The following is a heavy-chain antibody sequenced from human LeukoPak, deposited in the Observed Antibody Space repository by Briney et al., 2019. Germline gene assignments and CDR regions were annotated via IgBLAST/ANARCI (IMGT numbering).Heavy chain of an antibody. CDR1: GFTFSNAC. Sequence: GGSLRLSCAASGFTFSNACMNWVRQAPGKGLEWVGRIKPKTDGESTAYAALVKGRFSISRDDSKNMLYLQMNSLKTEDTAVYYCITPLPYSAQGGQGTLVTVSS. CDR2: IKPKTDGEST. V-gene: IGHV3-15*07. J-gene: IGHJ4*02. D-gene: IGHD2-21*01. CDR3: ITPLPYSAQ.